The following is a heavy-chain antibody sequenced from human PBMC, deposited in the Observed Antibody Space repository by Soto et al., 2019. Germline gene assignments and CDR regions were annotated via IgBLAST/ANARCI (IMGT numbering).Heavy chain of an antibody. J-gene: IGHJ5*02. Sequence: GASVKVSCKASGYTFTSYAMHWVRQAPGQRLEWMGWINAGNGNTKYSQKFQGRVTITRDTSASTAYMELSSLRSEDTAVYYCARDLVAVAGTYWFDPWGQGTLVTVSS. D-gene: IGHD6-19*01. CDR3: ARDLVAVAGTYWFDP. CDR2: INAGNGNT. CDR1: GYTFTSYA. V-gene: IGHV1-3*01.